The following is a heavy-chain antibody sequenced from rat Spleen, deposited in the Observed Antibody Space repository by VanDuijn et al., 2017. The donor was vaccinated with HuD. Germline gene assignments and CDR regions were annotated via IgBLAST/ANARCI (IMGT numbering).Heavy chain of an antibody. Sequence: EVQLQESGPGLVKPSQSLSLTCSVTGYSITSSYRWNWIRKFPRNKLEWMGYITSASSTNYNPSLKSRISITRDTSKNQFFLQVNSITAEDTATYFCAKTTVAYYYVLDAWGQGASVTVSS. CDR3: AKTTVAYYYVLDA. V-gene: IGHV3-3*01. CDR2: ITSASST. D-gene: IGHD1-3*01. CDR1: GYSITSSYR. J-gene: IGHJ4*01.